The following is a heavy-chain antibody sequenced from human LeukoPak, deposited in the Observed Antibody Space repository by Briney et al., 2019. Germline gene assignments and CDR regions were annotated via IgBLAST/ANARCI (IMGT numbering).Heavy chain of an antibody. D-gene: IGHD3-3*01. CDR1: GGSFSGYY. J-gene: IGHJ6*03. CDR2: INHSGST. Sequence: SETLSLTCAVYGGSFSGYYWSWIRQPPGKGLEWIGEINHSGSTNYNPSLKSRVTISVDTSKNQLSLKLSSVTAADTAVYYCARRPHPREWSYYMDVWGKGTTVTVSS. CDR3: ARRPHPREWSYYMDV. V-gene: IGHV4-34*01.